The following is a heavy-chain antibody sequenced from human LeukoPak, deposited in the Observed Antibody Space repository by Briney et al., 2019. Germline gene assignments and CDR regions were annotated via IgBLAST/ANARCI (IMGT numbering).Heavy chain of an antibody. CDR2: LSAYTGGT. J-gene: IGHJ4*02. D-gene: IGHD1-1*01. CDR3: ARELYNLASDH. CDR1: RYNLTTYG. V-gene: IGHV1-18*01. Sequence: SVKVACKASRYNLTTYGMNWVRQAPGQGLEWIGWLSAYTGGTNYAQDFQGRVTLTTDRSTSTAYMELRSLRSDDTAVYYCARELYNLASDHWGQGTLVIVSS.